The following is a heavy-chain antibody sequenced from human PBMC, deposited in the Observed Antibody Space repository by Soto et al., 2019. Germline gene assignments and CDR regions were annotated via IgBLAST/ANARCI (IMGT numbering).Heavy chain of an antibody. J-gene: IGHJ4*02. CDR3: ARGGGYGNYASLFDY. CDR1: GGSISSGDYY. CDR2: IYYSGST. Sequence: QVQLQESGPGLVKPSQTLSLTCTVSGGSISSGDYYWSWIRQPPGKGLEWIGYIYYSGSTYYNPSFKSRVTISVDTSKNQFTLKLSSVTAADTAVYYCARGGGYGNYASLFDYWGQGTLVTVSS. V-gene: IGHV4-30-4*01. D-gene: IGHD4-17*01.